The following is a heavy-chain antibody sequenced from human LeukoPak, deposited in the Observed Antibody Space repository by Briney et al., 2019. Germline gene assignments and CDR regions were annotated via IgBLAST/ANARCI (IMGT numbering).Heavy chain of an antibody. CDR1: GGSISSHY. CDR3: ARVNWNYEVDY. Sequence: PSETLSLTCTVSGGSISSHYWSWIRQPPGKGLEWIGYIYYSGSTNYNPSLKSRVTISVDTSKNQFSLKLSSVTAADTAVYYCARVNWNYEVDYWGQGTLVTVSS. J-gene: IGHJ4*02. CDR2: IYYSGST. V-gene: IGHV4-59*11. D-gene: IGHD1-7*01.